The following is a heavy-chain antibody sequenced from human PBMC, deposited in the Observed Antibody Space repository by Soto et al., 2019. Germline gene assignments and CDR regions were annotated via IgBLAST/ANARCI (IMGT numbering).Heavy chain of an antibody. Sequence: EVQLLESGGGWVQPGGSLRLSCAASGFTFSSYAMSWVRQAPGKGLEWVSAISGSGGSTYYADSVKGRFTISRDNSKNTLYLQMNSLRAEDTAVYYCAKDGYSSSWYRWNWGQGTLVTVSS. J-gene: IGHJ4*02. D-gene: IGHD6-13*01. CDR1: GFTFSSYA. CDR2: ISGSGGST. CDR3: AKDGYSSSWYRWN. V-gene: IGHV3-23*01.